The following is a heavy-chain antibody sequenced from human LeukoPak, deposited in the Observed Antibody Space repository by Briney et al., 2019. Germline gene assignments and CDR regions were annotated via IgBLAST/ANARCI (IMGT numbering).Heavy chain of an antibody. Sequence: AGASLRLSCAAAGFIFNKYWMHWGRQAPGKGLVWVSRINVDGRSTSYADSVKGRSTVSRDNAKSTLFLQMNSLRDENTAVYYCVRDSFDGSLYYGPDDWGVGSLVTVSS. V-gene: IGHV3-74*01. J-gene: IGHJ4*02. CDR3: VRDSFDGSLYYGPDD. CDR1: GFIFNKYW. D-gene: IGHD3-22*01. CDR2: INVDGRST.